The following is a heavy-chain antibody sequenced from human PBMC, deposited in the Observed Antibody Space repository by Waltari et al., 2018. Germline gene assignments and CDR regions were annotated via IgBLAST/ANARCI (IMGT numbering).Heavy chain of an antibody. V-gene: IGHV4-34*01. J-gene: IGHJ4*02. Sequence: QVQLQQWGAGLLKPSETLSLTCAVYGGSFSGYYWSWIRQPPGKGLEWIGEINHSGSTNDNPSRKSRVTISVDTSKNQFSLKLSSVTAADTAVYYCARGRYDTHQPANWGQGTLVTVSS. D-gene: IGHD3-9*01. CDR3: ARGRYDTHQPAN. CDR2: INHSGST. CDR1: GGSFSGYY.